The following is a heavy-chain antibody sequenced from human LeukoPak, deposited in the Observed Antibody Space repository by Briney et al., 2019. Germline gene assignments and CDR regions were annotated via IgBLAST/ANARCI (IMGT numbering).Heavy chain of an antibody. CDR1: GYTFTGYY. V-gene: IGHV1-18*04. Sequence: ASVKVSCKASGYTFTGYYMHWVRQAPGQGLEWMGWISPYNGNTNYAQKLQGRVTMTTDTSTNTAYMELRSLRSDDTAVYYCARGGYYYESSAYYYQNPDYWGQGTLVTVSS. CDR2: ISPYNGNT. CDR3: ARGGYYYESSAYYYQNPDY. J-gene: IGHJ4*02. D-gene: IGHD3-22*01.